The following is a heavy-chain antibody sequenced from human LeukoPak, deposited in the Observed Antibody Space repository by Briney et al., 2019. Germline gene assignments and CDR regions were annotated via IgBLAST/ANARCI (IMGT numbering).Heavy chain of an antibody. CDR2: IYYSGST. D-gene: IGHD4-17*01. V-gene: IGHV4-59*08. CDR1: GGSISSYY. J-gene: IGHJ5*02. CDR3: ARHTRHGDYDWFDP. Sequence: PSETLSLTCTVSGGSISSYYWSWIRQPPGKGLEWIGYIYYSGSTNYNPSLKSRVTISADTSKNQFSLKLSSVTAADTAVYYCARHTRHGDYDWFDPWGQGTLVTVSS.